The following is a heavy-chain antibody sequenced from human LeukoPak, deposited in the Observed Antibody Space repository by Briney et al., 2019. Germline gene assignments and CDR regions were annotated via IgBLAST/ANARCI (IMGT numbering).Heavy chain of an antibody. Sequence: GESLKISCLASGYKFTDYWIGWVRQMPGKGLEWMRIVYPGDSDTKFSPSFQGQVTISVDKSITTAYLQWSSLKASDTAMYYCARGNHCGSTSCALDYWGQGTLVTVSS. D-gene: IGHD2-2*01. CDR3: ARGNHCGSTSCALDY. V-gene: IGHV5-51*01. CDR1: GYKFTDYW. J-gene: IGHJ4*02. CDR2: VYPGDSDT.